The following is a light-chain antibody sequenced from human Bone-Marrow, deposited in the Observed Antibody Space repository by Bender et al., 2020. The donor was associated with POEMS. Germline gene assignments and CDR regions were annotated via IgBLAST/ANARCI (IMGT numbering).Light chain of an antibody. CDR3: QAWDTYSVI. Sequence: SYEVTQPPSVSVSPGQTASITCSGDELGDKYVAWYQQKPGQSPVLVICQDTKRPSGIPERFSGSNSGNTATLTISGTQAMDEADYYCQAWDTYSVIFGGGTKLTVL. V-gene: IGLV3-1*01. CDR1: ELGDKY. CDR2: QDT. J-gene: IGLJ2*01.